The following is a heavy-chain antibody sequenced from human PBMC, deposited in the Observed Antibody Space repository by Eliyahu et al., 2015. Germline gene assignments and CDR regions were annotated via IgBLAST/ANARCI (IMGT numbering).Heavy chain of an antibody. CDR3: ARTGGSSNWFDP. V-gene: IGHV3-48*04. J-gene: IGHJ5*02. D-gene: IGHD4-11*01. CDR1: GFSFXRHX. CDR2: XSXGXGTI. Sequence: LVQPGGSLRLSCVDSGFSFXRHXMNWVXQAPGKGLEWVSXXSXGXGTIYYADXVKGRFTISRDNAQSSLYLQMSCLRAEDTAVYYCARTGGSSNWFDPWGQGTLVTVSS.